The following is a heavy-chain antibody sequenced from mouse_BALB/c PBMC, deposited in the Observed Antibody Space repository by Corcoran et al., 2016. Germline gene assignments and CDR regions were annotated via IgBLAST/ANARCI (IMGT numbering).Heavy chain of an antibody. J-gene: IGHJ3*01. Sequence: QVQLQQSGAELMKPGASVKLSCKATGYTFSSYWIEWVKQRPGHGLEWIGEILPGSGSTNYNEEFKGKATFTADASSNTANMQLSSLTSEDSAVYYGARSNYGNFAYWGQGTLVTVSA. CDR2: ILPGSGST. CDR3: ARSNYGNFAY. D-gene: IGHD2-1*01. V-gene: IGHV1-9*01. CDR1: GYTFSSYW.